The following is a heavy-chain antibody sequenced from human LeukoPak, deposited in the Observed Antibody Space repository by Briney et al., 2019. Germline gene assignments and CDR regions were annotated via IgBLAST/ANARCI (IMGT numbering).Heavy chain of an antibody. CDR2: IYYSGST. J-gene: IGHJ5*02. CDR3: ARLVDIVATVHWFDP. V-gene: IGHV4-39*01. D-gene: IGHD5-12*01. Sequence: SETLSLTCTVSGGSISSSSYYWGWIRQPPGKGLEWIGSIYYSGSTYYNPSLKSRVTISVDTSKNQFSLKLSSVTAADTAVYYCARLVDIVATVHWFDPWGQGTLVTVSS. CDR1: GGSISSSSYY.